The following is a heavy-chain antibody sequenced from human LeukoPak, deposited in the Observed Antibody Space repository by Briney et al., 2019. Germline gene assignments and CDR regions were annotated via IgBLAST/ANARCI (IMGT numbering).Heavy chain of an antibody. CDR1: GYTFTSYD. CDR2: MNPNSGST. Sequence: ASVKVSCKASGYTFTSYDINWVRQATGQGLEWMGWMNPNSGSTGYAQKFQGRVTITRNTSISTAYMELSGLRSEDTAVYYCARGRSTGYPYYFEYWGQGTLVTVSS. CDR3: ARGRSTGYPYYFEY. V-gene: IGHV1-8*03. D-gene: IGHD5-12*01. J-gene: IGHJ4*02.